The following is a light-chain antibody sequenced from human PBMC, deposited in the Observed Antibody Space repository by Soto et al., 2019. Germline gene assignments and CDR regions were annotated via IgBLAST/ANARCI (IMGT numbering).Light chain of an antibody. CDR3: SSYTSSSTYV. CDR2: TDN. CDR1: SSNIGINT. J-gene: IGLJ1*01. Sequence: QSVLTQPPSASGTPGQRVTISCSGGSSNIGINTVNWYQQLPGTAPKVLIYTDNQRPSGVSNRFSGSKSGNTASLTISGLQAEDEADYYCSSYTSSSTYVFGTGTKLTVL. V-gene: IGLV1-44*01.